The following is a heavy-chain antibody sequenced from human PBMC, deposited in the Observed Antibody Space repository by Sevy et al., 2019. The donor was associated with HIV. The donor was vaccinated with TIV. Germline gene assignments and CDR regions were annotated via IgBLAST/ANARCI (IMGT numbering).Heavy chain of an antibody. CDR3: ARVDTIFGVASFYYMDV. CDR1: GFTFSDYY. J-gene: IGHJ6*03. CDR2: ISSSGSTI. V-gene: IGHV3-11*01. D-gene: IGHD3-3*01. Sequence: GGSPRLSCAASGFTFSDYYMSWIRQAPGKGLEWVSYISSSGSTIYYADSVKGRFTISRDNAKNSLYLQMNSLRAEDTAVYYCARVDTIFGVASFYYMDVWGKGTTVTVSS.